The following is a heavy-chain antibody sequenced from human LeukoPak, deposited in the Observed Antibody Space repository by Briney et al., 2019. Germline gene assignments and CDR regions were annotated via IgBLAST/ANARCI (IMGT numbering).Heavy chain of an antibody. V-gene: IGHV3-20*04. Sequence: GGSLRLFCAASGFTFEDHGMSWVRQASGKGLEGVGDISWNGDTAGYADSVKGRFIISRDNAKNTLYLQMNSLRHEDTALYYCARDFGEDPDAMDVWGQGTMVTV. D-gene: IGHD3-3*01. CDR1: GFTFEDHG. J-gene: IGHJ3*01. CDR3: ARDFGEDPDAMDV. CDR2: ISWNGDTA.